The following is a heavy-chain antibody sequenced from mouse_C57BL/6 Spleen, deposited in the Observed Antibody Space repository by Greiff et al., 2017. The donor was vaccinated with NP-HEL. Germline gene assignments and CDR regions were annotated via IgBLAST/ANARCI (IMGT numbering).Heavy chain of an antibody. V-gene: IGHV1-69*01. CDR2: IDPSDSYT. J-gene: IGHJ2*01. CDR3: ARSDYSNGGYYFDY. D-gene: IGHD2-5*01. Sequence: QVQLQQPGAELVMPGASVKLSCKASGYTFTSYWMHWVKQRPGQGLEWIGEIDPSDSYTNYNQKFKGKSTLTVDKSSSTAYMQLSSLTSEVSAVYYCARSDYSNGGYYFDYWGQGTTLTVSS. CDR1: GYTFTSYW.